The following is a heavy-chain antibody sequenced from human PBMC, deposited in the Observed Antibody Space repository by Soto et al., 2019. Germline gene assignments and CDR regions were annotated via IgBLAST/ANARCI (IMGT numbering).Heavy chain of an antibody. CDR2: IYYSGST. V-gene: IGHV4-61*01. J-gene: IGHJ6*02. CDR3: AGVTRTCISTSCYRYYYGMDV. CDR1: GGSVSSGSYY. D-gene: IGHD2-2*02. Sequence: QVQLQESGPGLVKPSETLSLTCTVSGGSVSSGSYYWSWIRQPPGKGLEWIGYIYYSGSTNYNPPLKMRVTILVHTPKHQFSLKLSSVPAADTAVYYCAGVTRTCISTSCYRYYYGMDVWGQGTPVTVSS.